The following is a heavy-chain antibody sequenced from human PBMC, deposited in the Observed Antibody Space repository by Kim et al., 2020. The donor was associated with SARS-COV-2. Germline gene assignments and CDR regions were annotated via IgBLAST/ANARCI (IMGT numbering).Heavy chain of an antibody. CDR3: ARGCVLAHCPYFFDY. V-gene: IGHV3-7*01. CDR1: EFIFSTYW. Sequence: GGSLRLSCETSEFIFSTYWMSWVRQAPGRGLEWVATIRQDGNEKHYVDSVKGRFTISRDNAKNSLYLQMNSLRTEDTSVYYCARGCVLAHCPYFFDYWGQGTLITVSS. J-gene: IGHJ4*02. D-gene: IGHD2-21*01. CDR2: IRQDGNEK.